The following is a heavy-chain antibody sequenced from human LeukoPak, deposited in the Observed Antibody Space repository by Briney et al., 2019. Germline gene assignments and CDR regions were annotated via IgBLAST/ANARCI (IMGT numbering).Heavy chain of an antibody. J-gene: IGHJ4*02. CDR1: GGTFSSYA. CDR2: IIPIFGTA. D-gene: IGHD5-18*01. CDR3: ASLYRGPRGYSYVNDY. V-gene: IGHV1-69*06. Sequence: GASVKVSCKASGGTFSSYAISWVRQAPGQGLEWMGGIIPIFGTANYAQKFQGRVTITADKSTSTAYMELSSLRSEDTAVYYCASLYRGPRGYSYVNDYWGQGTLVTVSS.